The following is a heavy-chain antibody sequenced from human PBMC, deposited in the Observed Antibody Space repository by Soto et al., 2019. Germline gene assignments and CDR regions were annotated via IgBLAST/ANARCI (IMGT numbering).Heavy chain of an antibody. J-gene: IGHJ6*02. CDR3: ARGGSIYYYYYGMDV. Sequence: GGSLRLSCAASGFTFSSYWMSWVRQAPGKGLEWVANIKQDGSEKYYVDSVKGRFTISRDNAKNSLYLQMNSLRAEDTAVYYCARGGSIYYYYYGMDVWGQGTTVTVSS. CDR1: GFTFSSYW. CDR2: IKQDGSEK. D-gene: IGHD1-26*01. V-gene: IGHV3-7*03.